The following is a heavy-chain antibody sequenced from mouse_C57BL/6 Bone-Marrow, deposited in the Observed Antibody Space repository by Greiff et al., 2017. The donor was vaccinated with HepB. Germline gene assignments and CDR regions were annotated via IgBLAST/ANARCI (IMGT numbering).Heavy chain of an antibody. CDR2: ILPSIGRT. V-gene: IGHV15-2*01. CDR3: ASSFYGNYAMDY. CDR1: DSEVFPIAY. J-gene: IGHJ4*01. Sequence: VQLQQSGSELRSPGSSVKLSCKDFDSEVFPIAYMSWVRQKPGHGFEWIGGILPSIGRTIYGEKFEDKATLDADTLSNTAYLELNSLTSEDSAIYYCASSFYGNYAMDYWGQGTSVTVSS. D-gene: IGHD2-10*01.